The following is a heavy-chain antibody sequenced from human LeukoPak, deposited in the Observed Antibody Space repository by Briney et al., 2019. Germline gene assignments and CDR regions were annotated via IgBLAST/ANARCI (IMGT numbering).Heavy chain of an antibody. CDR3: ARDRARSGSYYTYYYYYYGMDV. V-gene: IGHV3-30-3*01. CDR2: ISYDGSNK. CDR1: GFTFSSYA. D-gene: IGHD3-10*01. J-gene: IGHJ6*02. Sequence: GGSLRLSCAASGFTFSSYAMHWVRQAPGKGLEWVAVISYDGSNKYYADSVKGRFTISRDNSKNTLYLQMNSLRAEDTAVYYCARDRARSGSYYTYYYYYYGMDVWGQGTTVTVSS.